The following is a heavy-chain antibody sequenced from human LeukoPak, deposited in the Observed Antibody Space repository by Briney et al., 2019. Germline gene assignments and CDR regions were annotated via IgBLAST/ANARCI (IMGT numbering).Heavy chain of an antibody. J-gene: IGHJ6*03. CDR1: GGSISSYY. CDR3: ARAYYGFWSGYYSVSSYYCMHV. V-gene: IGHV4-59*01. D-gene: IGHD3-3*01. Sequence: PSETLSLTCTVSGGSISSYYWSWIRQPPGKGLEWIGYIYYSGSTNYNPSLKSRVTISVDTSKNQFSLKLSSVTDADTAVYYCARAYYGFWSGYYSVSSYYCMHVWGKSTTVTLS. CDR2: IYYSGST.